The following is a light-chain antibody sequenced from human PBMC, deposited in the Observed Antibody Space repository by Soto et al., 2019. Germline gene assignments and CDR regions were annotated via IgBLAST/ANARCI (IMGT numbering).Light chain of an antibody. CDR2: DVS. V-gene: IGLV2-11*01. CDR1: SSDVGGYNY. J-gene: IGLJ2*01. CDR3: CSYAGSFVV. Sequence: QSVLTQPRSVSGSPGQSVTISCTGTSSDVGGYNYVSWYQQHPGKAPKLMIYDVSKRPSGVPDRFSGSKSGNTASLTISGLQSEDEADYYCCSYAGSFVVFGRGTKLTVL.